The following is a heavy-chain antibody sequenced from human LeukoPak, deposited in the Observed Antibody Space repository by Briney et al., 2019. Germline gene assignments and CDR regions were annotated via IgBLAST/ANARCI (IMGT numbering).Heavy chain of an antibody. CDR1: GGSISSYY. J-gene: IGHJ4*02. CDR2: IYTSGST. CDR3: ARDLSRLSGSYYVFDY. V-gene: IGHV4-4*07. Sequence: PSETLSLTCTVSGGSISSYYWSWIRQPAGKGLEWIGRIYTSGSTNYNPSLKSRVTMSVDTSKNQFSLKLSSVTAADTAVYYCARDLSRLSGSYYVFDYWGQGTLVTVSS. D-gene: IGHD1-26*01.